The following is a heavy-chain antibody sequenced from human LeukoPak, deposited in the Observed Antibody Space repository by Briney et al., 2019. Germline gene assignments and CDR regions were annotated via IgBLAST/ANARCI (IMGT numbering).Heavy chain of an antibody. V-gene: IGHV4-39*01. Sequence: WETLSLTCTVSGGSISSSSYYWGWIRQPPGKGLEWIGSIYYSGSTYYNPSLKSRVTISVDTSKNQFSLKLSSVTAADTAVYYCARHLYYGSGSYYYYYMDVWGKGTTVTVSS. CDR3: ARHLYYGSGSYYYYYMDV. D-gene: IGHD3-10*01. J-gene: IGHJ6*03. CDR2: IYYSGST. CDR1: GGSISSSSYY.